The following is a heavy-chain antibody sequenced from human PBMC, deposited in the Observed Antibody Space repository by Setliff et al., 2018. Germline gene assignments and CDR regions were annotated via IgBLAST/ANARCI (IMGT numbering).Heavy chain of an antibody. D-gene: IGHD5-18*01. CDR1: GYTFTTYY. Sequence: ASVKVSCKASGYTFTTYYMHWVRQAPGQGLEWMGIINPSGXXXXYXQKFQGRVXXTRDTSTSTVYMELSSLRSEDTAVYYCARAPLESGYNYGQGHYFDYWGQGTLVTVSS. CDR3: ARAPLESGYNYGQGHYFDY. CDR2: INPSGXXX. J-gene: IGHJ4*02. V-gene: IGHV1-46*01.